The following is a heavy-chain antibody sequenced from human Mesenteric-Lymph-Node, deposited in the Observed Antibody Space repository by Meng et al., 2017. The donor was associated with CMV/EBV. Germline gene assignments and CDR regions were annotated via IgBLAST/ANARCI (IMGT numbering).Heavy chain of an antibody. J-gene: IGHJ4*02. D-gene: IGHD2-2*01. CDR3: AKSREGTTSCYEI. V-gene: IGHV3-NL1*01. CDR1: GFTFSSYG. CDR2: IYSGGNT. Sequence: GGSLRLSCAASGFTFSSYGMHWVRQAPGKGLEWVSVIYSGGNTYYADSVKGRFTISRDNSKNTLYLQMNSLRAEDTAVYYCAKSREGTTSCYEIWGQGTLVTVSS.